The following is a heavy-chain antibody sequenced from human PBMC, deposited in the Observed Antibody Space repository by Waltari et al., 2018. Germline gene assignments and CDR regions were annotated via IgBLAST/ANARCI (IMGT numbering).Heavy chain of an antibody. J-gene: IGHJ6*03. D-gene: IGHD3-10*01. Sequence: QVQLVQSGAEVKKPGASVKVSCKASGYTFTGYYMHWVRQAPGQGLEWMGRINPNSGGTNYAQKFQGRVTMTRDTSISTAYMELSRLRSDDTTVYYCARGHSGSPYHYYYYMDVWGKGTTVTVSS. CDR2: INPNSGGT. CDR1: GYTFTGYY. CDR3: ARGHSGSPYHYYYYMDV. V-gene: IGHV1-2*06.